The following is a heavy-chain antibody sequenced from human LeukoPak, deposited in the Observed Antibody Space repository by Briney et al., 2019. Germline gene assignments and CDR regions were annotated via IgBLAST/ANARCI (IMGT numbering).Heavy chain of an antibody. V-gene: IGHV1-2*02. D-gene: IGHD3-10*01. Sequence: ASVKVSCKASGYTFTSYAMNWVRQAPGQGLEWMGWMNPNSGGTNYAQKFQGRVTMTRDTSISTAYMELSRLRSDDTAVYYCARDSGERGSGSYLIAYWGQGTLVTVSS. CDR3: ARDSGERGSGSYLIAY. J-gene: IGHJ4*02. CDR2: MNPNSGGT. CDR1: GYTFTSYA.